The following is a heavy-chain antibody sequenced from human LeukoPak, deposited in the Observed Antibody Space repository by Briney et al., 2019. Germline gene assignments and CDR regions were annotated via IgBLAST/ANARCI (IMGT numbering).Heavy chain of an antibody. CDR2: IYHSGST. D-gene: IGHD2-2*01. V-gene: IGHV4-38-2*01. J-gene: IGHJ4*02. CDR3: ARGVVVPAATLYYFDY. Sequence: SETLSLTCAVSGYSISSGYYWGWIRQPPGKGLEWIGSIYHSGSTYYNPSLKSRVTISVDTSKNQFSLKLSSVTAADTAVYYCARGVVVPAATLYYFDYWGQGTLVTASS. CDR1: GYSISSGYY.